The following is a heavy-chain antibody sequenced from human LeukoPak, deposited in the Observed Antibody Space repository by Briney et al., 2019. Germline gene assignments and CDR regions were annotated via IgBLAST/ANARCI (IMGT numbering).Heavy chain of an antibody. V-gene: IGHV4-34*01. Sequence: SETLSLTCAVYGGSFSGYYWSWIRQPPGKGLEWIGEINHSGSTNYNPSLKSRVTISVDTSKNQFSLKLSSVTAADTAVYYCARTILWGLGFDPWGQGTLVTVSS. D-gene: IGHD2-21*01. CDR1: GGSFSGYY. CDR2: INHSGST. J-gene: IGHJ5*02. CDR3: ARTILWGLGFDP.